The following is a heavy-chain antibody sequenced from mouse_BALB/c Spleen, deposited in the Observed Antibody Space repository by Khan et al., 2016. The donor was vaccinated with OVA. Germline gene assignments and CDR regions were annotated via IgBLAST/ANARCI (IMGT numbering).Heavy chain of an antibody. V-gene: IGHV5-6-4*01. CDR2: ITSGGSYT. Sequence: EVELVESGGGLVKPGGSLKLSCAASGFTFSCYSMSWVRQTPGKRLEWVASITSGGSYTYYPDSVKGRFTISRDNANNTLYLQMSRLKSEDTAMYYWSRGRNYYRSSFYWDYWRQGTTRTVSS. CDR3: SRGRNYYRSSFYWDY. J-gene: IGHJ2*01. D-gene: IGHD1-1*01. CDR1: GFTFSCYS.